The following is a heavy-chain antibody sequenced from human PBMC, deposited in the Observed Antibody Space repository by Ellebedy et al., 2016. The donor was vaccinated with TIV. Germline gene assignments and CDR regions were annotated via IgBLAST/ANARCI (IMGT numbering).Heavy chain of an antibody. Sequence: SETLSLXXTVSGGSISSSSYYWGWIRQPPGKGLEWIGSIYYSGSTYYNPSLKSRVTISVDTSKNQFSLKLSSVTAADTAVYYCARRGRYYYDSSGYYSADFYYWGQGTLVTVSS. D-gene: IGHD3-22*01. CDR3: ARRGRYYYDSSGYYSADFYY. V-gene: IGHV4-39*01. CDR2: IYYSGST. CDR1: GGSISSSSYY. J-gene: IGHJ4*02.